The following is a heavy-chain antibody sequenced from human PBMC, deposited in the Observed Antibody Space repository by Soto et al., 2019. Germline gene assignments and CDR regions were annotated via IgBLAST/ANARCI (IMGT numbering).Heavy chain of an antibody. Sequence: PGGSLRLSCVASEFTFSSYVMHWVRQAPGKGLEWLALTSYDGSEKYYVDSVKGRFTISRDNAKDSLYLQMNSLRVEDTAVYYCARDLAGPTYWGHGTLVTVS. D-gene: IGHD6-25*01. CDR1: EFTFSSYV. V-gene: IGHV3-30*03. CDR3: ARDLAGPTY. J-gene: IGHJ4*01. CDR2: TSYDGSEK.